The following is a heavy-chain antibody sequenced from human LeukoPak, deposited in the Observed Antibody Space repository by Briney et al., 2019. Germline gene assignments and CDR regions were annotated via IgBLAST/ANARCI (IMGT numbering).Heavy chain of an antibody. CDR3: ARDDDILTGYHSPPDAFDI. D-gene: IGHD3-9*01. Sequence: GGSLRLSCAASGFTFSSYAMHWVRQAPGKGLEWVAVISYDGSNKYYADSVKGRFTISRDNAKNSLYLQMNSLRAEDTAVYYCARDDDILTGYHSPPDAFDIWGQGTMVTVSS. J-gene: IGHJ3*02. CDR1: GFTFSSYA. CDR2: ISYDGSNK. V-gene: IGHV3-30-3*01.